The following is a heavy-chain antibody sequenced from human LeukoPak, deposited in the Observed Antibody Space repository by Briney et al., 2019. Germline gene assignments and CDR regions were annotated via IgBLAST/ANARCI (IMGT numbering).Heavy chain of an antibody. D-gene: IGHD2-8*01. Sequence: SETLSLTCTVSGVSITSNYWSWIRQSPGKGLEWIANVYYSGITNYNPSLKRRVTISVDTSNNQCSLKLSSMTAADTAIYYCARYPMGVSYFDYWGQGILVTVSS. J-gene: IGHJ4*02. CDR3: ARYPMGVSYFDY. CDR2: VYYSGIT. CDR1: GVSITSNY. V-gene: IGHV4-59*01.